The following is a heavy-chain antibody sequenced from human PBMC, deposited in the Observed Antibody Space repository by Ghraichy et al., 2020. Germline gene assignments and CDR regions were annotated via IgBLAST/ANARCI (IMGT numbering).Heavy chain of an antibody. J-gene: IGHJ4*02. CDR2: ISAYNCNT. Sequence: ASVKVSCKASGYTFTSYGISWVRQAPGQGLEWMGWISAYNCNTNYAQKLQGRVTMTTDTSTSTAYMELRSLRSDDTAVYYCARAYGDYAAAHFDYWGKGTLVIVSS. D-gene: IGHD4-17*01. CDR1: GYTFTSYG. CDR3: ARAYGDYAAAHFDY. V-gene: IGHV1-18*01.